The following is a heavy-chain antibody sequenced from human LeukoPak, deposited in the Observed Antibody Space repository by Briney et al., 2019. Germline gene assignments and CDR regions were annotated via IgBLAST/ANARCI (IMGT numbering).Heavy chain of an antibody. Sequence: GGSLRLSCAASGITFSSYWMHWVRQAPGKGLVWVSRISPDGSITTYPDSVKGRLTISRDNAKDTLYLQMNSLRAEDTAVYYCAIGSGSNFDYWGQGTLVTVSS. CDR1: GITFSSYW. V-gene: IGHV3-74*01. D-gene: IGHD3-10*01. CDR3: AIGSGSNFDY. J-gene: IGHJ4*02. CDR2: ISPDGSIT.